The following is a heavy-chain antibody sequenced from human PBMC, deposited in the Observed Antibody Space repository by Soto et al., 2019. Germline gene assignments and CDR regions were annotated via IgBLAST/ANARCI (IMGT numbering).Heavy chain of an antibody. CDR3: ARGLIVMLAGIEELINSHFDS. J-gene: IGHJ4*02. CDR2: IYCSGTT. CDR1: DASINSGGYY. D-gene: IGHD2-21*02. Sequence: PSETLSLTCTVSDASINSGGYYWSWIRQHPGKGLEWIGFIYCSGTTYYNTSLKSRVTTSVDTSKNQFSLRLSSVTAADTAVYYCARGLIVMLAGIEELINSHFDSWGQGTLVTVS. V-gene: IGHV4-31*03.